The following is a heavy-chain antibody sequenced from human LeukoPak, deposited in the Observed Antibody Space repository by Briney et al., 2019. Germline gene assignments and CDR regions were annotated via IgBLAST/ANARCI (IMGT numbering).Heavy chain of an antibody. J-gene: IGHJ5*02. CDR3: AHMGGSGSYYNVEGNWFDP. CDR1: GFSLSTSGVG. Sequence: ESGPTLVNPTQTLTLTCTFSGFSLSTSGVGVGWIRQPPGKALEWLALIYWDDDKRYSPSLKSRLTITKDTSKNQVVLTMTNMDPVDTATYYCAHMGGSGSYYNVEGNWFDPWGQGTLVTVSS. D-gene: IGHD3-10*01. CDR2: IYWDDDK. V-gene: IGHV2-5*02.